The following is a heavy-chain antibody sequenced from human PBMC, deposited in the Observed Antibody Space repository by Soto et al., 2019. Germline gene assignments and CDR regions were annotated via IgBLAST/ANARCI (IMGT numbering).Heavy chain of an antibody. CDR1: GYTFSSYD. J-gene: IGHJ4*02. CDR2: MNPNSGNT. V-gene: IGHV1-8*01. Sequence: AAVKVSCKASGYTFSSYDINWVRQASGQGPEWMGWMNPNSGNTGYAQKFQGRVTMTRNTSISTAYMELSSLRSEDTAVYYCPRGNLTYFDYWGQGTLVTVSS. CDR3: PRGNLTYFDY.